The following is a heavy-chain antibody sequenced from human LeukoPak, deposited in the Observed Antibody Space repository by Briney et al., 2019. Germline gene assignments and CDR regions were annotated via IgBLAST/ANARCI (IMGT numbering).Heavy chain of an antibody. V-gene: IGHV3-23*01. J-gene: IGHJ4*02. CDR3: AKTLYSYGQYYFDY. Sequence: PGGSLRLSCAASGFTFSSYAMSWVRQAPGRGLEWVSAISGSGGSTYYADSVKGRFTISRDNSKNTLYLQMNSLRAEDTAVYYCAKTLYSYGQYYFDYWGQGTLVTVSS. CDR2: ISGSGGST. D-gene: IGHD5-18*01. CDR1: GFTFSSYA.